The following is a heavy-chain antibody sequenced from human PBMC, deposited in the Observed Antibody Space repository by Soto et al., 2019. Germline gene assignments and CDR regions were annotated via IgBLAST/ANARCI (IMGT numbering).Heavy chain of an antibody. J-gene: IGHJ6*02. CDR3: ARDEGGVGYYTGPYYYGMDV. D-gene: IGHD3-3*01. V-gene: IGHV3-7*03. CDR2: IKEDGSEK. CDR1: GFTFTKYW. Sequence: GGSLRLSCTASGFTFTKYWMNWVRQAPGKGLEWLANIKEDGSEKFYVDSVKGRFTISRDNAQNSVYLQMNSLRAEDTAVYYCARDEGGVGYYTGPYYYGMDVWRQGTTVTVSS.